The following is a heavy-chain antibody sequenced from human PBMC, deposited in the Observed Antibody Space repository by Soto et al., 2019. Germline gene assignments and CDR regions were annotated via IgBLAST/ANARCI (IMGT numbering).Heavy chain of an antibody. CDR2: ISYDGSNK. V-gene: IGHV3-30*18. J-gene: IGHJ4*02. Sequence: PGGSLRLSCAASGFTFSSYGMHWVRQAPGKGLEWVAVISYDGSNKYYADSVKGRFTISRDNSKNTLYLQMNSLRAEDTAVYYCAKDSRDGYSSSLFDYWGQGTLVTVSS. D-gene: IGHD6-13*01. CDR3: AKDSRDGYSSSLFDY. CDR1: GFTFSSYG.